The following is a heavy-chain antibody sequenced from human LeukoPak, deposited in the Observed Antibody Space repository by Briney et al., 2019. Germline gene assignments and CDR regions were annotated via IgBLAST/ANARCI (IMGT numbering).Heavy chain of an antibody. V-gene: IGHV5-51*01. CDR3: AIGGDSSTSCYRCFNY. Sequence: GEPLKISCEGSGYSFTNYWIGWVRQVPGKGLEWMGIIYPDDSDTRYSPSFQGQVTISADKSIGTAYLQWSSLKASDTAMYYCAIGGDSSTSCYRCFNYWGQGTLVTVSS. D-gene: IGHD2-2*01. J-gene: IGHJ4*02. CDR1: GYSFTNYW. CDR2: IYPDDSDT.